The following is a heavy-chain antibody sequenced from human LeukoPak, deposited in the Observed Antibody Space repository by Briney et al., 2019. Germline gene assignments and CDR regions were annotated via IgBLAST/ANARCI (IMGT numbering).Heavy chain of an antibody. CDR1: GFTFDDYA. J-gene: IGHJ4*02. Sequence: PGGSLRLSCAASGFTFDDYAMLWVRQAPGKGLEWVSGIGWNSGSIGYADSVKGRFTISRDNAKNSLYLQMNSLRAEDTALYYCAKERDSSFDYWGQGTLVTVSS. CDR2: IGWNSGSI. V-gene: IGHV3-9*01. CDR3: AKERDSSFDY. D-gene: IGHD3-22*01.